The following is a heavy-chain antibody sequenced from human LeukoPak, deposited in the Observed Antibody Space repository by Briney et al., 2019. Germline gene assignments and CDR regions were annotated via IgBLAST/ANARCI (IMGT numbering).Heavy chain of an antibody. Sequence: SETLSLTCTVYGVSFSGYYWSWIRQPPGKGLEWIGEINHNGNTNYNPSLKSRVTISVDTSKNQFSLKVSSVTAADSAVYYCARWPRERNRITVTNYYYYMDVWGRGTTVTVSS. CDR3: ARWPRERNRITVTNYYYYMDV. CDR2: INHNGNT. D-gene: IGHD4-11*01. CDR1: GVSFSGYY. J-gene: IGHJ6*03. V-gene: IGHV4-34*01.